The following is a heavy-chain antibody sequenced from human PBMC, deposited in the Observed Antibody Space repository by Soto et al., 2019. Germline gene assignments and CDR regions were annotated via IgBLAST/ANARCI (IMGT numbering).Heavy chain of an antibody. Sequence: ESVGGLVKPGGSLRLSCAASGFTFSSYSMNWVRQAPGKGLEWVSSISSSSSYIYYADSVKGRFTISRDNAKNSLYLKMNSLRGEDTAVYYCGRVWSSGWKHTNEAFDIWGQGTMVTVSS. J-gene: IGHJ3*02. V-gene: IGHV3-21*01. CDR3: GRVWSSGWKHTNEAFDI. CDR2: ISSSSSYI. CDR1: GFTFSSYS. D-gene: IGHD6-19*01.